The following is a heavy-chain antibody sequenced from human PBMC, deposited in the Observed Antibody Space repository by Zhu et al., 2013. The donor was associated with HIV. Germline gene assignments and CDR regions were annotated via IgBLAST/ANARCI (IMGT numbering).Heavy chain of an antibody. CDR1: GFTFSSYW. CDR3: ARVGWPGSLYYFDY. D-gene: IGHD2-15*01. J-gene: IGHJ4*02. CDR2: IKQDGSEK. Sequence: EVQLVESGGGLVQPGGSLRLSCAASGFTFSSYWMSWVRQAPGKGLEWVANIKQDGSEKYYVDSVKGRFTISRDNAKSSLYLQMNTLRAEDTAVYYCARVGWPGSLYYFDYWGQGTLVHRLL. V-gene: IGHV3-7*01.